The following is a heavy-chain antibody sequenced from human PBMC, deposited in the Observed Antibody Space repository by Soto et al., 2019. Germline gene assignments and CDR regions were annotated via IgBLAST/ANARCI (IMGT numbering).Heavy chain of an antibody. D-gene: IGHD1-26*01. V-gene: IGHV4-59*01. Sequence: PSETLSLTCTVSGGSISSYYWSWIRQPPGKGLEWIGYIYYSGSTNYNPSLKSRVTISVDTSKNQFSLKLSSVTAADTAVYYCARVVGATSYYYYGMDVWGQGTTVTVSS. CDR1: GGSISSYY. CDR2: IYYSGST. J-gene: IGHJ6*02. CDR3: ARVVGATSYYYYGMDV.